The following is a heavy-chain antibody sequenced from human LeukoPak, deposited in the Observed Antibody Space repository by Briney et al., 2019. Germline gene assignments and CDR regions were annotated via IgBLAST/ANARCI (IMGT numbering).Heavy chain of an antibody. CDR2: IIPIFGTT. CDR1: GGTFSSYA. Sequence: SVRVSCTASGGTFSSYAISWVRQAPGQGLERMGGIIPIFGTTNDAQKFQGRITITADESTSTAYMELSSLRSEDTAVYYCARGVRSDYDYGDYWGQGTLVIVSS. D-gene: IGHD3-16*01. CDR3: ARGVRSDYDYGDY. J-gene: IGHJ4*02. V-gene: IGHV1-69*13.